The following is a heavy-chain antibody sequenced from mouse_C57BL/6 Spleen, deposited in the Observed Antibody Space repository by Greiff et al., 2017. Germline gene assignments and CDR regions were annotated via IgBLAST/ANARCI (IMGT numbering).Heavy chain of an antibody. CDR1: GYTFTEYT. CDR3: ARHGAYYGSSYVGAMDY. J-gene: IGHJ4*01. CDR2: FYPGSGSI. Sequence: QVQLKESGAELVKPGASVKLSCKASGYTFTEYTIHWVKQRSGQGLEWIGWFYPGSGSIKYNEKFKDKATLTADKSSSTVYMELSRLTSEDSAVYFCARHGAYYGSSYVGAMDYWGQGTSVTVSS. D-gene: IGHD1-1*01. V-gene: IGHV1-62-2*01.